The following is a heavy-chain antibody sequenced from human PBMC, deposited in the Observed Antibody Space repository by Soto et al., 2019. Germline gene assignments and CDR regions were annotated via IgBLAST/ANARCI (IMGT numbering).Heavy chain of an antibody. CDR2: INKGGSST. V-gene: IGHV3-74*01. D-gene: IGHD6-13*01. CDR1: GFTFSNSW. Sequence: EVQLVESGGGLVQPGGSLRLSCAASGFTFSNSWMHWVRQVPGKGLVWVSHINKGGSSTTYAGSVKGRFTISRDNAKSTLYLQMDSLRVEDTAVYYCARDRTAASADYWGQGTLVSVSS. CDR3: ARDRTAASADY. J-gene: IGHJ4*02.